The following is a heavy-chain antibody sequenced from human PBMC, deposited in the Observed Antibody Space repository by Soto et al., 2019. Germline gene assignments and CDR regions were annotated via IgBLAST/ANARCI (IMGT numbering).Heavy chain of an antibody. CDR3: AIHPNYYFFGMDV. Sequence: GESLKISCKGSGYSFTSYWINWVRQMPGKGLEWMGKIDPSDSYTYYSPSFQGHVTISADKSISTAYLQWSSLKASDTARYYCAIHPNYYFFGMDVWCQGNTVTVSS. V-gene: IGHV5-10-1*01. J-gene: IGHJ6*02. CDR1: GYSFTSYW. CDR2: IDPSDSYT.